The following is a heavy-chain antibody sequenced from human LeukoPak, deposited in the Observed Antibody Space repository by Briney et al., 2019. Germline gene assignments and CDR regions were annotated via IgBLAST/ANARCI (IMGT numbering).Heavy chain of an antibody. V-gene: IGHV4-34*01. CDR2: INHSGST. D-gene: IGHD1-7*01. J-gene: IGHJ4*02. CDR3: ASPGNLRDYYFDY. CDR1: GGSFSGYY. Sequence: SETLSLTCAVYGGSFSGYYWSWIRQPPGKGLEWIGEINHSGSTNYNPSLKSRVTISVDTSKNQFSLKLNSVTAADTAVYYCASPGNLRDYYFDYWGQGTLVTVSS.